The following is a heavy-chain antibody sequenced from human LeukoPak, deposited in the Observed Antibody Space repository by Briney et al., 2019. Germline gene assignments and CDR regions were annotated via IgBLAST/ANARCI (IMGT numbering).Heavy chain of an antibody. Sequence: PSASVKVSCKASGGTFSSYAISWVRQAPGKGLEWMGGFDPEAGEKIYAQKFQGRVTMTEDTSTDTAYMELSSLRSDDTAVYYCATDPVGYCNTNGCYSVDYWGQGTLVIVSS. D-gene: IGHD2-15*01. J-gene: IGHJ4*02. CDR1: GGTFSSYA. CDR3: ATDPVGYCNTNGCYSVDY. CDR2: FDPEAGEK. V-gene: IGHV1-24*01.